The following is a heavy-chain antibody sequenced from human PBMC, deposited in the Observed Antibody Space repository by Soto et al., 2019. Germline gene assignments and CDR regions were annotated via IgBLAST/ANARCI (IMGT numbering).Heavy chain of an antibody. V-gene: IGHV1-3*05. J-gene: IGHJ4*02. CDR3: ARDGSGRFDGVITPSYYFAC. CDR2: INAGSGNT. CDR1: GYTFTNYI. D-gene: IGHD3-16*02. Sequence: QVQLVQSGAEEKKPGASVKVSCKASGYTFTNYIMQWVRQATGQRLEWMGWINAGSGNTKYSQKLQGRVTITRATSDSTAYMELRSLTSEDTAVYYCARDGSGRFDGVITPSYYFACWGQGPLVTVSS.